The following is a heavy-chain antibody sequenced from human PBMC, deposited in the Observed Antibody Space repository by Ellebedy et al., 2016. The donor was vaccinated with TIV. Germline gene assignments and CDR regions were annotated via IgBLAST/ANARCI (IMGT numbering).Heavy chain of an antibody. V-gene: IGHV3-7*03. D-gene: IGHD3-16*01. Sequence: GESLKISCTVSGFTFTRYWMGWVRQTPGKGPEWVAHIESDESGPLYAHSVLGRFTISRDKTRNSLSLQMTSLRTEDTAVYYCARHAYGGVFFDYWGQGTPVTVSS. CDR3: ARHAYGGVFFDY. J-gene: IGHJ4*02. CDR1: GFTFTRYW. CDR2: IESDESGP.